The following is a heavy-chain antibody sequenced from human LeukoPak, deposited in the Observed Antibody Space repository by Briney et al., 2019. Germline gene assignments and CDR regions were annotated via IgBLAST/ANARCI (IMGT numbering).Heavy chain of an antibody. CDR2: INHSGGT. CDR3: ASDDYGDLVNAFDI. J-gene: IGHJ3*02. CDR1: GGSVSSGSYY. Sequence: SETLSLTCTVPGGSVSSGSYYWSWIRQPPGKGLEWIGEINHSGGTNYNPSLKSRVTISLDTSKNHFSLKLTSVTAADTAVYYCASDDYGDLVNAFDIWGQGTMVTVSS. V-gene: IGHV4-61*03. D-gene: IGHD4-17*01.